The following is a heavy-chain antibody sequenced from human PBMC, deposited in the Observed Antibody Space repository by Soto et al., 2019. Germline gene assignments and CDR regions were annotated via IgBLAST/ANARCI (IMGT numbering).Heavy chain of an antibody. V-gene: IGHV4-31*03. D-gene: IGHD4-17*01. J-gene: IGHJ4*02. CDR2: INYSASP. CDR1: GGSISSGGYY. Sequence: QVQLQESGPGLVKPSQTLSLTCTVSGGSISSGGYYWSWIRQHPGKGLEWIGYINYSASPYYNPSPKSRVTISVDTSKNQFSLKVSSVTAAVTAVYYCARDQGDYAPISDYWGQGTLVTVSS. CDR3: ARDQGDYAPISDY.